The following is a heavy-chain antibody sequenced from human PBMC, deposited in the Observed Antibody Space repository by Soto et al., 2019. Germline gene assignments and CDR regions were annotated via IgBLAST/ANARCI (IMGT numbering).Heavy chain of an antibody. Sequence: PGGSLRLSCAASGFTFSSYGMHWVRQAPGKGLEWVAVISYDGSNKYYADSVKGRFTISRDNAKNTLYLQMNSLRAEDTAVYYCARDGFWTTVTADHFDYWGQGTLVTVSS. J-gene: IGHJ4*02. V-gene: IGHV3-30*03. CDR3: ARDGFWTTVTADHFDY. D-gene: IGHD4-17*01. CDR2: ISYDGSNK. CDR1: GFTFSSYG.